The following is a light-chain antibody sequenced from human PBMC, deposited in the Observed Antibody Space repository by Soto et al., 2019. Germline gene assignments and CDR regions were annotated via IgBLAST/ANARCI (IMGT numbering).Light chain of an antibody. CDR3: QHFYNWPVT. CDR2: YAS. J-gene: IGKJ4*01. CDR1: HNIGNN. Sequence: VVLTQSPATLSVSPGETATFSCRASHNIGNNLAWYQHKPGQAPRLLISYASSGAIGIPGRFSGSGSGTEFALTISSLQSEDSAVYYCQHFYNWPVTFGGGTKVEL. V-gene: IGKV3-15*01.